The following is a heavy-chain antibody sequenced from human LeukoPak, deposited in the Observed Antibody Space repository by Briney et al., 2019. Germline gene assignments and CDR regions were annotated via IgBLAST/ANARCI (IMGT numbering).Heavy chain of an antibody. CDR2: ISGSGGST. CDR1: GFTFSSYA. D-gene: IGHD3-22*01. CDR3: AKPPYYDSSGYYWGYFDY. V-gene: IGHV3-23*01. Sequence: GGSLRLSCAASGFTFSSYAMSWVRQAPGKGLEWVSAISGSGGSTYYADSVKGRFTISRDNSKNTLYLQMNSLRAEDTAVYYCAKPPYYDSSGYYWGYFDYWGQGTLVTVSS. J-gene: IGHJ4*02.